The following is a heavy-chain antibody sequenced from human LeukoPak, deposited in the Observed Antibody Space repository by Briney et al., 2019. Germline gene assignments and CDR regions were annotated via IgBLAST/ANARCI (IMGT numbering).Heavy chain of an antibody. J-gene: IGHJ4*02. D-gene: IGHD3-22*01. Sequence: SETLSLTCAVSGASISGSGYYWGWIRQPPGKGLEWIGSIYYSGSTYYNPSLKSRVTISVDTSKNQFSLKLSSVTAADTAVYYCARPDGYYDSSGYQGYFDYWGQGTLVTVSS. V-gene: IGHV4-39*01. CDR2: IYYSGST. CDR1: GASISGSGYY. CDR3: ARPDGYYDSSGYQGYFDY.